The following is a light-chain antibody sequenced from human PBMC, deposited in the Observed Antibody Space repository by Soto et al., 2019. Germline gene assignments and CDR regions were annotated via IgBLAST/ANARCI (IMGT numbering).Light chain of an antibody. J-gene: IGKJ1*01. CDR3: QQYNILST. CDR2: GAS. Sequence: DIVLTQSPGTLYFSPGERATLSCRASQSVSSGYLAWYQQRPGQAPRLLIYGASTRATGIPDRFSGSGSGTEFTLTISSLHPDDFATYYCQQYNILSTFGQGTKVDIK. CDR1: QSVSSGY. V-gene: IGKV3-20*01.